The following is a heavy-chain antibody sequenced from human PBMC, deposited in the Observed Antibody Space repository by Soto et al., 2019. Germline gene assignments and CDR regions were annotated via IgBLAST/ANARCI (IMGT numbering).Heavy chain of an antibody. J-gene: IGHJ3*02. CDR1: GDSISSFY. Sequence: QVQLQESGPGLVKPSETLSLTCSVSGDSISSFYWSWIRQPPGKGLELIGVMYYSGRTIFNPSLKSRVTISVDTSKNKFALTLSSVIAADTAVYYCARLNYFDGSGHNAFDIWGQGTTVTVSS. CDR3: ARLNYFDGSGHNAFDI. CDR2: MYYSGRT. D-gene: IGHD3-22*01. V-gene: IGHV4-59*08.